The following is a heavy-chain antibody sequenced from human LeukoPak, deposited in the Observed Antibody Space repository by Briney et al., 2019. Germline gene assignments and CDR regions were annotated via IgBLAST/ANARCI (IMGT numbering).Heavy chain of an antibody. CDR2: IFYSGST. V-gene: IGHV4-39*07. Sequence: SETLSLTCTVSGGSISTSNYYWGWIRQPPGKGLEWIGNIFYSGSTYYSPSLKSRVTISLDTSRNQFSLKLSSVTAADTAVYYCARGWRHDYWGQGTLVTVSS. CDR1: GGSISTSNYY. J-gene: IGHJ4*02. D-gene: IGHD2-15*01. CDR3: ARGWRHDY.